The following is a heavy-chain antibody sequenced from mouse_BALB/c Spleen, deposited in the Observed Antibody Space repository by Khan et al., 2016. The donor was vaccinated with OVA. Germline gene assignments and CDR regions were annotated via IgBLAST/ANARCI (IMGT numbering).Heavy chain of an antibody. D-gene: IGHD4-1*01. J-gene: IGHJ3*01. CDR3: ARGGYWVFAY. CDR2: IFPGSGTP. V-gene: IGHV1-77*01. CDR1: GYTFTDYI. Sequence: QVQLQQSVPELVNPGASLKVSCKASGYTFTDYIIGWVKQSTRQGLEWIGDIFPGSGTPYYNEKFKDKATLTADKSSNTAYMQLSSLTSEDSAVYVCARGGYWVFAYWGQGTLVTVSA.